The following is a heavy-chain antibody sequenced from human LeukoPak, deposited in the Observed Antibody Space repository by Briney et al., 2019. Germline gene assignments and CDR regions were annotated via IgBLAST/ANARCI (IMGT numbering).Heavy chain of an antibody. V-gene: IGHV6-1*01. Sequence: SQTHSLTCAISGDSVSSNSVAWNWIRPSPSRGLEWLGRTSYRSKWYNDYAVSVKSRITINPDTSRNQVSLQLKSVTPEDTAVYYCARWDHGTAYFDSWGQGTLVTVPS. CDR1: GDSVSSNSVA. D-gene: IGHD1-26*01. J-gene: IGHJ4*02. CDR3: ARWDHGTAYFDS. CDR2: TSYRSKWYN.